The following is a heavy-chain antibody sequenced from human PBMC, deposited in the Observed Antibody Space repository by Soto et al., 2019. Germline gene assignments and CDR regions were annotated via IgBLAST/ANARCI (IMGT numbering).Heavy chain of an antibody. D-gene: IGHD5-12*01. J-gene: IGHJ4*02. V-gene: IGHV4-31*02. Sequence: WTWIRQHPGKGLEWIGYIHDSGSTDYNPSLKSRLTILVDPSKNQFSLSLSSVTAADTAVYYCARVGESGYEGGHYFDYWGQGTLVTVSS. CDR3: ARVGESGYEGGHYFDY. CDR2: IHDSGST.